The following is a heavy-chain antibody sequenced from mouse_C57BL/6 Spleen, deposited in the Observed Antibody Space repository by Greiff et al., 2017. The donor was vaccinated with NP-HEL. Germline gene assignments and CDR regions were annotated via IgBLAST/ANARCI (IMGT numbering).Heavy chain of an antibody. J-gene: IGHJ1*03. CDR3: ARERGGYYGSSYEDWYFDV. CDR2: INPSTGGT. V-gene: IGHV1-42*01. D-gene: IGHD1-1*01. CDR1: GYSFTGYY. Sequence: VQLQQSGPELVKPGASVKISCKASGYSFTGYYMNWVKQSPEKSLEWIGEINPSTGGTTYNQKFKAKATLTVDKSSSTAYMQLKSLTSEDSAVYYGARERGGYYGSSYEDWYFDVWGTGTTVTVSS.